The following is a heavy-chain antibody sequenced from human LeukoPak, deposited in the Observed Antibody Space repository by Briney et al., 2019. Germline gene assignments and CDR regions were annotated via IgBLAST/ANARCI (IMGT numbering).Heavy chain of an antibody. J-gene: IGHJ4*02. D-gene: IGHD5-24*01. V-gene: IGHV4-39*01. CDR1: GGSISSSSYY. CDR3: ARHNGHGRRWLHLGDY. Sequence: PSETLSLTCTVSGGSISSSSYYWGWIRQPPGKGLEWIGSIYYSGSTYYNPSLKSRVTISVDTSKNQFSLMLSSVTAADTAVYYCARHNGHGRRWLHLGDYWGQGTLVTVSS. CDR2: IYYSGST.